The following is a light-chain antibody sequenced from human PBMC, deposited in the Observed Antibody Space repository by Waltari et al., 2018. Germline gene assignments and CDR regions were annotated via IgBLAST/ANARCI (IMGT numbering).Light chain of an antibody. V-gene: IGLV4-69*01. J-gene: IGLJ3*02. CDR1: SGHSSNI. CDR2: VNSDGSH. Sequence: QLVLTQSPSASASLGASVKLTCTLSSGHSSNIVAWHQQQPEKDPRYLMKVNSDGSHSKGDEIPDRFSGSSSGAERYLTISSLQSEDEADYYCQTGGHGTWVFGGGTKLTVL. CDR3: QTGGHGTWV.